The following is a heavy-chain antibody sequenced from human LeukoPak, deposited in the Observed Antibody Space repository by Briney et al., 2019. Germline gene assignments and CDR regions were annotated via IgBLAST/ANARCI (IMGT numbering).Heavy chain of an antibody. J-gene: IGHJ4*01. CDR2: ISYDGSNQ. CDR1: EFTFSSYG. V-gene: IGHV3-30*18. D-gene: IGHD3-22*01. CDR3: AKDRLGALYYYDSSGYYRFDY. Sequence: GGSLRHSCAASEFTFSSYGMHWVRQAPGKGLEWVAVISYDGSNQYYADTVKGRFTISRDNSKNTLYLQMNSLRAEDTAVYYCAKDRLGALYYYDSSGYYRFDYWGQGTLVTVSS.